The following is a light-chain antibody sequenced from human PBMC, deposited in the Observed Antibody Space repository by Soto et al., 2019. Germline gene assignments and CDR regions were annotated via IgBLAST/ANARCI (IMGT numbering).Light chain of an antibody. Sequence: DIQMTQSASSLSASVGDRVIITCRASQSISSYLNWYQQKPGKAPKLLIYGASTLLSGVPSRFSGSGSGTDFTLTISSLQPEDFATDYCQQSYSTPRTFGQGSKVEVK. CDR3: QQSYSTPRT. CDR1: QSISSY. J-gene: IGKJ1*01. V-gene: IGKV1-39*01. CDR2: GAS.